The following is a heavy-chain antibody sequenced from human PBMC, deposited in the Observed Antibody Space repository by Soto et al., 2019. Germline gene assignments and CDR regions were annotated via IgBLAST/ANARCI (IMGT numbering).Heavy chain of an antibody. D-gene: IGHD3-3*01. J-gene: IGHJ4*02. V-gene: IGHV3-30-3*01. Sequence: GGSLRLSCAASGFTFSSYAMHWVRQAPGKGLEWVAVISYDGSNKYYADSVKGRSTISRDNSKNTLYLQMNSLRAEDTAVYYCARDAFGVVIMGPFDYWGQGTLVTVSS. CDR3: ARDAFGVVIMGPFDY. CDR2: ISYDGSNK. CDR1: GFTFSSYA.